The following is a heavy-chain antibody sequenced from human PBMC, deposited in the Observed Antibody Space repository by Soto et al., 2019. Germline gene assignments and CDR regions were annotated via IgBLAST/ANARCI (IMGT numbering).Heavy chain of an antibody. CDR1: GFTFSSYA. CDR2: ISGSGGGT. V-gene: IGHV3-23*01. CDR3: AKFGMATTKRSPPYYIDY. D-gene: IGHD1-1*01. Sequence: GGSLRLSCAASGFTFSSYAMSWVRQAPGKGLEWVSSISGSGGGTYYADSVKGRFTFSRDNSKNTLYLQMNSLRAEDTAVYYCAKFGMATTKRSPPYYIDYWGQGTLVTVSS. J-gene: IGHJ4*02.